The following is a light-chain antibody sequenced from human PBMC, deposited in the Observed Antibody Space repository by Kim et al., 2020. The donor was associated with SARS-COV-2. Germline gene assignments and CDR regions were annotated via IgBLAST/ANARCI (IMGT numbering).Light chain of an antibody. CDR1: NIGSKS. V-gene: IGLV3-21*04. Sequence: SYELTRPPSVSVAPGKTARITCGGNNIGSKSVHWYQQKPGQAPVLVIYYDSDRPSGIPERFSGSNSGNTATLTISRVEAGDEADYYCQVWDSSSDHSVFG. CDR2: YDS. J-gene: IGLJ2*01. CDR3: QVWDSSSDHSV.